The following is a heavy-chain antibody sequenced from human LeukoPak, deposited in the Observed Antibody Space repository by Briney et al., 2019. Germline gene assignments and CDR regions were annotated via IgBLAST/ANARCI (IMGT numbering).Heavy chain of an antibody. CDR3: ARDDGSATMGFDS. D-gene: IGHD1-26*01. J-gene: IGHJ4*02. V-gene: IGHV1-69*05. Sequence: ASVKVSCKASGYTFSGHDINWVRQATGQGLEWMGGVIPILGTTNYAQKFQDRVSIITDESTSTAYMEVTSLRSVDTAVYYCARDDGSATMGFDSWGQGTLVTVSS. CDR1: GYTFSGHD. CDR2: VIPILGTT.